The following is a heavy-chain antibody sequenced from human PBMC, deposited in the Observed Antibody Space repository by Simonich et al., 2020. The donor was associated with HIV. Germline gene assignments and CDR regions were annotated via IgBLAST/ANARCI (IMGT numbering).Heavy chain of an antibody. V-gene: IGHV4-34*01. CDR1: GGSFSGYY. J-gene: IGHJ4*02. CDR2: INHSGIT. CDR3: ARRDRELILYFDY. D-gene: IGHD3-3*01. Sequence: QVQLQQWGAGLLKPSETLSLTCAVYGGSFSGYYWSWIRQPPGKGLEWIGEINHSGITNYKSSLNSRATISVDKSKNQFSLKLSSVTAADTAIHYCARRDRELILYFDYWGQGNLVTVSS.